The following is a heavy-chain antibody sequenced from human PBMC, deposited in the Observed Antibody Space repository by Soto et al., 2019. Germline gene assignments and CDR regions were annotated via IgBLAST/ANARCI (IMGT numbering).Heavy chain of an antibody. Sequence: QVQLVQSGAEVKKPGASVRVSCKASGYTFTSYGIGWVRQAPGQGLEWMGWISTYNGKTNYAQNFQGRVTLTTDTSTSTAYMELRSLRSDDTAVYYCARVMAYYDILTGYPEFWGRGNLVTVSS. J-gene: IGHJ4*02. CDR2: ISTYNGKT. V-gene: IGHV1-18*04. CDR3: ARVMAYYDILTGYPEF. CDR1: GYTFTSYG. D-gene: IGHD3-9*01.